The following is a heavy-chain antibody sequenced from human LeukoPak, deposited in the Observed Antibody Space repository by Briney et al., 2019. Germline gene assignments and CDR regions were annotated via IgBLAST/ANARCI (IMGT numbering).Heavy chain of an antibody. Sequence: SETLSLTCTVSGGSISTYQWSWIRQPPGKNLEWIGNIYYSGSANYNPSLKSRVVLSVDTSKNQFFLNLSPVTAADTALYYCARVGVDYSGNIIKYFYDYWGPGTLVTVSS. J-gene: IGHJ4*02. CDR3: ARVGVDYSGNIIKYFYDY. D-gene: IGHD4-23*01. CDR2: IYYSGSA. V-gene: IGHV4-59*01. CDR1: GGSISTYQ.